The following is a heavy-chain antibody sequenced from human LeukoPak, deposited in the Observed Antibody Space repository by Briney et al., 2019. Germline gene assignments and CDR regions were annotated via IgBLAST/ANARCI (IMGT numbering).Heavy chain of an antibody. CDR1: GGSISSYY. Sequence: SETLSLTCTVSGGSISSYYWSWIRRPPGKGLEWIGYIYYSGSTNYNPSLKSRVTISVDTSKNQFSLKLSSVTAADTAVYYCARDSGYDFPYYYMDVWGKGTTVTVSS. V-gene: IGHV4-59*01. CDR3: ARDSGYDFPYYYMDV. J-gene: IGHJ6*03. CDR2: IYYSGST. D-gene: IGHD5-12*01.